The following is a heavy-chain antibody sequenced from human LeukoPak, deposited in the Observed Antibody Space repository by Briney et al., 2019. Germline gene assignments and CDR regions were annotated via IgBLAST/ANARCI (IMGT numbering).Heavy chain of an antibody. Sequence: PGGSLRLSCAASGFTFSSYAMSWVRQAPGKGLEWVSAISGSGGSTYYADSVKGRFTISRDNSKNTLYLQMNSLRAEDTAVYYCAEGHGGGRGLQFDYWGQGTLVAVSS. D-gene: IGHD4-23*01. V-gene: IGHV3-23*01. J-gene: IGHJ4*02. CDR1: GFTFSSYA. CDR3: AEGHGGGRGLQFDY. CDR2: ISGSGGST.